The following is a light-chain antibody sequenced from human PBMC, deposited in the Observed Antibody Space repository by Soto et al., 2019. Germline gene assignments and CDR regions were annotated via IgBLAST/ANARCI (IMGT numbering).Light chain of an antibody. V-gene: IGKV3-15*01. CDR3: HQYNFWPT. Sequence: EFVLTQSPVILSLSPGERATLSCRASQSVSSNLAWYQQKPGQSPRLLIYGTSTRATGIPARFSGSGSGTEFTLTISSLQSEDFAVYYCHQYNFWPTFGQGTKVDVK. CDR2: GTS. CDR1: QSVSSN. J-gene: IGKJ1*01.